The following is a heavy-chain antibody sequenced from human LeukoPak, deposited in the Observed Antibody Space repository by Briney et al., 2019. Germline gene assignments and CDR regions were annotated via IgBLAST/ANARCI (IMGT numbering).Heavy chain of an antibody. D-gene: IGHD6-19*01. Sequence: GGSLRLSCAASGFTFDDYAMHWVRQAPGKGLEWVSGISWNSGSIGYADSVKGRFTISRDNAKNSLYLQMNSLRAEDTALYYCAKGGYSSGWYVNWDDAFDIWGQGTMVTASS. CDR2: ISWNSGSI. J-gene: IGHJ3*02. CDR1: GFTFDDYA. CDR3: AKGGYSSGWYVNWDDAFDI. V-gene: IGHV3-9*01.